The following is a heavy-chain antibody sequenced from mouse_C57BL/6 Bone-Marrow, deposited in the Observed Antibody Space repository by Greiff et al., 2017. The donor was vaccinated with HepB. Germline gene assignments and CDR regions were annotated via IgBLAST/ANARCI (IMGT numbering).Heavy chain of an antibody. Sequence: EVMLVESGGGLVKPGGSLKLSCAASGFTFSDYGMHWVRQAPEKGLEWVAYISSGSSTIYYADTVKGRFTISRDNAKNTLFLQMTSLRSEDTAMYYCARLYLAWFAYWGQGTLVTVSA. CDR3: ARLYLAWFAY. V-gene: IGHV5-17*01. D-gene: IGHD1-1*01. CDR1: GFTFSDYG. CDR2: ISSGSSTI. J-gene: IGHJ3*01.